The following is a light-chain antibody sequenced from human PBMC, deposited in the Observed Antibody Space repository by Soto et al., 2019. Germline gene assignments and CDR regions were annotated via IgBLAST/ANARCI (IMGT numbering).Light chain of an antibody. Sequence: QSALTQPASVSWSPGQSITISCTGTSSDVGGYNYVSWYQQHPGKAPKLMIYEVSNRPSRVSNRFSGSKSGNTASLTISGLPAEDEADYYCSSYTRSSTSYVFGTGTKVTVL. J-gene: IGLJ1*01. CDR2: EVS. V-gene: IGLV2-14*01. CDR1: SSDVGGYNY. CDR3: SSYTRSSTSYV.